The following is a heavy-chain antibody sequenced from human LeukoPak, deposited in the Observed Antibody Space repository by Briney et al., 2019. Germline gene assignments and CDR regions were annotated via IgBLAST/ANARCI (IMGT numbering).Heavy chain of an antibody. D-gene: IGHD3-3*01. Sequence: PGRSLRLSCAASGFTFSSYAMHWVRQAPGKGLEWVAVILYDGSNKYYADSVKGRFTISRDNSKNTLYLQMNSLRAEDTAVYYCAKVAADFWSGAYFDYWGQGTLVTVSS. V-gene: IGHV3-30*04. J-gene: IGHJ4*02. CDR1: GFTFSSYA. CDR2: ILYDGSNK. CDR3: AKVAADFWSGAYFDY.